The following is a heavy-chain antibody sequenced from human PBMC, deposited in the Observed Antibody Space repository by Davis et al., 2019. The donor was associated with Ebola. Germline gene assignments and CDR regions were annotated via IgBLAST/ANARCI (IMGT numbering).Heavy chain of an antibody. V-gene: IGHV3-74*01. D-gene: IGHD6-6*01. CDR3: ARGRRGIAARPGHFDY. CDR1: GFTFSSYW. J-gene: IGHJ4*02. CDR2: INSDGSST. Sequence: GESLKISCAASGFTFSSYWMHWVRQAPGKGLVWVSRINSDGSSTSYADSVKGRFTISRDNSKNTLYLQMGSLRAEDMAVYYCARGRRGIAARPGHFDYWGQGTLVTVSS.